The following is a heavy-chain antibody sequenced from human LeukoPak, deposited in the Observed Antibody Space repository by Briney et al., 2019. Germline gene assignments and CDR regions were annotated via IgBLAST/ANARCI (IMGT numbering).Heavy chain of an antibody. J-gene: IGHJ3*02. D-gene: IGHD2-21*02. Sequence: SETLSLTCTVSGGSISSGDYYWSWIRQHPGKGLEWIGYNYYSGSTNYNPSLKSRVTISVDKSKNQFSLKLSSVTAADTAVYYCASDLIVVVTGDAFDIWGQGTMVTVSS. CDR2: NYYSGST. V-gene: IGHV4-31*03. CDR3: ASDLIVVVTGDAFDI. CDR1: GGSISSGDYY.